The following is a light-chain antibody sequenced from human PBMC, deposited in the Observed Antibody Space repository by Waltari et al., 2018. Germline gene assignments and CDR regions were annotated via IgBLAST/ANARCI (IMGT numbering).Light chain of an antibody. CDR1: SSDVGRYHY. CDR3: CSHAGSPYV. V-gene: IGLV2-11*01. J-gene: IGLJ1*01. CDR2: DVN. Sequence: QSALAQPRSVSGSPGQSVTISCAGTSSDVGRYHYVPWYQHHPGQAPKVLIYDVNTRPSGVPDRFSGSKSGNTASLTISGLQAEDEADYYCCSHAGSPYVFGTGTKVTVL.